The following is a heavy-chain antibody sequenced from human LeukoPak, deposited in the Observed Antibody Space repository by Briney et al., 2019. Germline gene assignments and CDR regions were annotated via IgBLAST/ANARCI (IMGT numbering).Heavy chain of an antibody. J-gene: IGHJ4*02. CDR3: ARSDYYDSSGYYKGPFDY. CDR2: IYYSGST. Sequence: PSETLSLTCSVSGGSISSYYWSWIRQPPGKGLEWIGYIYYSGSTNYNPSLKSRVTISVDTSKNQFSLKLSSVTAADTAVYYCARSDYYDSSGYYKGPFDYWGQGTLVTVSS. CDR1: GGSISSYY. V-gene: IGHV4-59*01. D-gene: IGHD3-22*01.